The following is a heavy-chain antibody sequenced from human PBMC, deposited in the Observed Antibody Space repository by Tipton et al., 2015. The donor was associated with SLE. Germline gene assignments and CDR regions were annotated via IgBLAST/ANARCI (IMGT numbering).Heavy chain of an antibody. V-gene: IGHV4-34*01. D-gene: IGHD2-15*01. J-gene: IGHJ6*02. CDR2: INHSGRT. Sequence: TLSLTCTVSGGSISSDYWRWIRQPPGKGLVWIGEINHSGRTNYNPSLKSRVTISVDTSKNQFSLKLSSATAADTAVYYCARRTMVVADNGMDVWGQGTTVTVSS. CDR3: ARRTMVVADNGMDV. CDR1: GGSISSDY.